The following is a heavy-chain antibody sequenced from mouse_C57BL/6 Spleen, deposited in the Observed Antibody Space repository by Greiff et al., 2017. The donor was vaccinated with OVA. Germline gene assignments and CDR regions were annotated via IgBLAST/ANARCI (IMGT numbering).Heavy chain of an antibody. Sequence: QVQLQQPGAELVKPGASVKLSCKASGYTFTSYWMQWVNQRPGQGLEWIGEIDPSDSYTNYNQKFKGKATLTVDTSSSTAYMQLSSLTSEDSAVYYCARRDLVATGYWGQGTTLTVSS. D-gene: IGHD1-1*01. CDR1: GYTFTSYW. CDR3: ARRDLVATGY. CDR2: IDPSDSYT. J-gene: IGHJ2*01. V-gene: IGHV1-50*01.